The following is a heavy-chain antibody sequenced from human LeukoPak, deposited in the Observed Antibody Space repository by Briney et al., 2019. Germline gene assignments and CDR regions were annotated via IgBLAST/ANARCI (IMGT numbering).Heavy chain of an antibody. CDR3: ARHYYHGSGHGGY. Sequence: TGGSLRLSCAASGFTFSDYYMSWIRQAPGKGLEWLSYISSSGRTIYYADSVKGRFTISRDNAKNSLYLQMTSLRVEDTAVYYCARHYYHGSGHGGYWGQGTLVTVSS. CDR2: ISSSGRTI. V-gene: IGHV3-11*01. D-gene: IGHD3-22*01. J-gene: IGHJ4*02. CDR1: GFTFSDYY.